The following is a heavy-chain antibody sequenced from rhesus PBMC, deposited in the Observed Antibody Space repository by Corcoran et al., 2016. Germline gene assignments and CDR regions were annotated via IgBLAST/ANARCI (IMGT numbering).Heavy chain of an antibody. CDR3: ARDRYNRFDV. J-gene: IGHJ5-1*01. CDR2: IYGKSAST. V-gene: IGHV4S9*01. CDR1: GASIGASYY. Sequence: QVQLQESGPGLVKPSETLSLTCAVSGASIGASYYWNWIRQPPGKGLEWIGNIYGKSASTDYNPSLKSRVTISKDTSKNQFFLKLSSVTAADTAGYYCARDRYNRFDVWGAGVLVTVSS.